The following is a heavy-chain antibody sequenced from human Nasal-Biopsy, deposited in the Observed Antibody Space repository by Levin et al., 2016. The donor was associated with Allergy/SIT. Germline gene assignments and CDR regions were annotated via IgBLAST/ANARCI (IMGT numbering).Heavy chain of an antibody. CDR2: IQQGGGIT. CDR1: GFTLRSYG. D-gene: IGHD2-15*01. Sequence: GGSLRLSCAASGFTLRSYGMHWVRQAPGKGLEWVAFIQQGGGITYYADSVKGRFTISRDNSKNILYLQMKSLKTEDTAVYFCAKDGNCHGGTCYAGRWFDSWGQGTMVTVSS. J-gene: IGHJ5*01. V-gene: IGHV3-30*02. CDR3: AKDGNCHGGTCYAGRWFDS.